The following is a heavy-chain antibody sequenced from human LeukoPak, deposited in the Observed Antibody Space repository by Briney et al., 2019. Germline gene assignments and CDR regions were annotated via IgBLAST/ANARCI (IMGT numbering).Heavy chain of an antibody. Sequence: GRSLRLSCTASGFTFGDYAMSWFRQAPGKGLEWVGFIRSKAYGGTTEYAASVKGRFTISRDDSKSIAYLQMNSLKTEDTAVYYCTSSGDDSSGYYVDYWGQGTLVTVSS. CDR2: IRSKAYGGTT. D-gene: IGHD3-22*01. CDR1: GFTFGDYA. V-gene: IGHV3-49*03. J-gene: IGHJ4*02. CDR3: TSSGDDSSGYYVDY.